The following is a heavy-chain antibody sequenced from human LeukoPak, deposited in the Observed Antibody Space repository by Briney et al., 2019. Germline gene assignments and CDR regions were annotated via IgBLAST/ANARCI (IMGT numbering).Heavy chain of an antibody. Sequence: ASVKVSCKASGYTFTSYYMHWVPQAPGQGLEWMGIINPSGGSTSYAQKFQGRVTMTRDTSTSTVYMELSSLRSEDTAVYYCARGGSSWNDRLDPDYWGQGTLVTVSS. CDR2: INPSGGST. CDR3: ARGGSSWNDRLDPDY. V-gene: IGHV1-46*01. J-gene: IGHJ4*02. D-gene: IGHD1-1*01. CDR1: GYTFTSYY.